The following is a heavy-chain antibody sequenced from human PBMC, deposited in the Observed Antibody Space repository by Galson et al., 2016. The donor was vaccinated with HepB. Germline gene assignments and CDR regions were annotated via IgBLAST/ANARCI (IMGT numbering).Heavy chain of an antibody. Sequence: SLRLSCAASGFTFTDYWMSWVRQAPGKGLEWVANINQHGSERYYAGSVKGRFTISRDSAKNSVSLQMSSLRAEDTAVYYCTRGVNMGSTWYFDLWGRGTLVTVSS. CDR3: TRGVNMGSTWYFDL. CDR2: INQHGSER. D-gene: IGHD3-10*01. V-gene: IGHV3-7*01. J-gene: IGHJ2*01. CDR1: GFTFTDYW.